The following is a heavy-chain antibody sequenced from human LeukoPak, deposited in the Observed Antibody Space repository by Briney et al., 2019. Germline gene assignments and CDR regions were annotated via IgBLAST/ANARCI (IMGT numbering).Heavy chain of an antibody. Sequence: GGSLRLSCAASGFTFSSYGMNWVRQAPGKGLEWVSSISSSSSYIYYADSVKGRFTISRDNAKNSLYLQMNSLRAEDTAVYYCARDPPYCSGGSCYRDAFDIWGQGTMVTVSS. CDR3: ARDPPYCSGGSCYRDAFDI. D-gene: IGHD2-15*01. J-gene: IGHJ3*02. V-gene: IGHV3-21*01. CDR2: ISSSSSYI. CDR1: GFTFSSYG.